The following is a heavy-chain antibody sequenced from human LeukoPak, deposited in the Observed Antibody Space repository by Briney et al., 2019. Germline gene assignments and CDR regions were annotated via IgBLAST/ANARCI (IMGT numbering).Heavy chain of an antibody. CDR3: ASCRDGYKYVDY. D-gene: IGHD5-24*01. J-gene: IGHJ4*02. CDR1: GGSISSYY. Sequence: PSETLSLTCTVSGGSISSYYWSGIRQPPRKGLEWIGYIYYSGSTNYSPSLKSRVTISVDTSKNQFSLKLSSVTAADTAVYYWASCRDGYKYVDYWGQGTLVTVSS. V-gene: IGHV4-59*01. CDR2: IYYSGST.